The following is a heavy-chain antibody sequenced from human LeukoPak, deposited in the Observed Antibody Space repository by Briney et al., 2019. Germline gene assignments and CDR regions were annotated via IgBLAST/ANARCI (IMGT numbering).Heavy chain of an antibody. V-gene: IGHV4-39*01. CDR3: ARTFGPFDY. CDR2: IHYSGNT. Sequence: PSETLSLTCTVSGGSISSSSHDWGWIRQPPGKGLEWIESIHYSGNTYYTQSLKSRVTISVDTSKNQFSLKLTSVTAADTAVYYCARTFGPFDYWGQGTLVTVSS. J-gene: IGHJ4*02. CDR1: GGSISSSSHD. D-gene: IGHD2/OR15-2a*01.